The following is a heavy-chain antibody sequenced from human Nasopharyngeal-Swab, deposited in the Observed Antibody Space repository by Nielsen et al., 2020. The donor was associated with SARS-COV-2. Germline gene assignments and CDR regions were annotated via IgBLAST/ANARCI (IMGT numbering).Heavy chain of an antibody. V-gene: IGHV4-59*01. CDR1: SVSISDFY. Sequence: SETLSLTCSVSSVSISDFYWSWIRQPPGKGLEWIGYISHNSGTNYNPSLKSRVTMFMDTSKNQFSLKLRSVTAADTAVYYCAKEGATGWFDPWGQGTLVTVSS. CDR2: ISHNSGT. CDR3: AKEGATGWFDP. J-gene: IGHJ5*02.